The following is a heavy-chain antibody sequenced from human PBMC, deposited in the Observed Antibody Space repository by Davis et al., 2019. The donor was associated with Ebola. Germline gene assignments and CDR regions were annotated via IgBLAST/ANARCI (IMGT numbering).Heavy chain of an antibody. CDR3: ARWVAARLWCFDL. J-gene: IGHJ2*01. V-gene: IGHV4-34*01. Sequence: PSEPLSLTCTVPGGSISSYYWSWIRQPPGKGLEWIGEINHSGSTNYNPSLKSRVTISVDTSKNQFSLKLSSVTAADTDVYYCARWVAARLWCFDLWGRGTLVTVSS. CDR2: INHSGST. CDR1: GGSISSYY. D-gene: IGHD6-6*01.